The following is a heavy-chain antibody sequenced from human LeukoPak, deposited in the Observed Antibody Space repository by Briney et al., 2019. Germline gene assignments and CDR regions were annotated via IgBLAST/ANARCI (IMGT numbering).Heavy chain of an antibody. V-gene: IGHV3-7*01. Sequence: GRTLSLSCAPSGFTFSTAWMTWVRQAAGKGLEWLGNINQGGSVTNYVDSVKGRFSISRDNAKNTMYLQMSSLRVEDTAAYYCARDHHSGALDYWGQGTLVTVSS. CDR2: INQGGSVT. J-gene: IGHJ4*02. CDR1: GFTFSTAW. CDR3: ARDHHSGALDY. D-gene: IGHD1-26*01.